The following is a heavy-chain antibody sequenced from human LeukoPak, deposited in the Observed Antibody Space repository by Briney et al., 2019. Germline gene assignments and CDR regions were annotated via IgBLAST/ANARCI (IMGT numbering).Heavy chain of an antibody. D-gene: IGHD2-2*01. CDR1: GGSFSGYY. J-gene: IGHJ6*02. CDR2: INHSGST. Sequence: SETLSLTCAVYGGSFSGYYWSWIRQPPGKGLEWIGEINHSGSTNYNPSLKSRVTISVDTSKNQFSLKLSSVTAADTAVYYCARHGSRYCSSTSCQYYYYGMDVWGQGTTVTVSS. CDR3: ARHGSRYCSSTSCQYYYYGMDV. V-gene: IGHV4-34*01.